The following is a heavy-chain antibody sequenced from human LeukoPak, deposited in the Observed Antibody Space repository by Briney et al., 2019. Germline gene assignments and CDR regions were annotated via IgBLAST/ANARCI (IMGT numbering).Heavy chain of an antibody. CDR1: GFTFSSYS. V-gene: IGHV3-21*01. D-gene: IGHD6-19*01. J-gene: IGHJ4*02. CDR3: ARVSGERGIAVAGTAYFDY. Sequence: GGSLRLSCAASGFTFSSYSMNWVRQAPGKGLEWVSSISSSSSYIYYADSVRGRFTISRDNAKNSLYLQMNSLRAEDTAVYYCARVSGERGIAVAGTAYFDYWGQGTLVTVSS. CDR2: ISSSSSYI.